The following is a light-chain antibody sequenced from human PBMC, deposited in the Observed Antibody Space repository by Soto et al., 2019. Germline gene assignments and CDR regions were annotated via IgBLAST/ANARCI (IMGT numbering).Light chain of an antibody. V-gene: IGKV3-20*01. J-gene: IGKJ5*01. CDR2: GAS. CDR1: QTISSSY. Sequence: IVLTQSPGTLSLSPWERVTLSCRTSQTISSSYLAWYQQKPGQAPRLLIYGASSRATGIPDRFSGSESGTEFILTISSLQSEDFGVYYCQQYNNWPPITFGQGTRLEIK. CDR3: QQYNNWPPIT.